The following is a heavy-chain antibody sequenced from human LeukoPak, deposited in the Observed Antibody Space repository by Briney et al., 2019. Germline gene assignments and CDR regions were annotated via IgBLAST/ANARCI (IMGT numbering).Heavy chain of an antibody. J-gene: IGHJ4*02. CDR2: INWNGGST. CDR3: ARLGIITAAGSNDY. CDR1: GFTFDDYG. Sequence: GGSLRLSCAASGFTFDDYGMSWVRQAPGKGLEWVSGINWNGGSTGYADSVKGRFTISRDNAKNSLYLQMNSLRAEDTAVYYCARLGIITAAGSNDYWGQGTLVTVSS. V-gene: IGHV3-20*04. D-gene: IGHD6-13*01.